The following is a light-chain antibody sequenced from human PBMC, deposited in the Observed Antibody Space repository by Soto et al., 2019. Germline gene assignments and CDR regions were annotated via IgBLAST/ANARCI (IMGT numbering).Light chain of an antibody. CDR3: QHYDNSPLT. CDR1: QTVSSSH. J-gene: IGKJ4*01. V-gene: IGKV3-20*01. CDR2: GAS. Sequence: EIVLTQSPGTLSLSPGERATLSCRASQTVSSSHLVWYQQKVGQAPRLLIYGASNGATGIPDRFSGSGSGTDFTLTISRLESEDFAVYYCQHYDNSPLTFGGGTKVDIK.